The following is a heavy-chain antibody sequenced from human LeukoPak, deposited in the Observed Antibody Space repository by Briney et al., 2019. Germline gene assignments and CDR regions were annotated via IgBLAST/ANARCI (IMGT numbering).Heavy chain of an antibody. CDR3: VQGAMVRGVHHFDY. Sequence: GGSLRLSCAASGFTFSSYAMSWVRQAPGKGLEWVSAISGSGGSTYYADSVKGRFTISRDNSRNTLYLQMNSLRAEDTAVYYCVQGAMVRGVHHFDYWGQGTLVTVSS. J-gene: IGHJ4*02. CDR2: ISGSGGST. V-gene: IGHV3-23*01. CDR1: GFTFSSYA. D-gene: IGHD3-10*01.